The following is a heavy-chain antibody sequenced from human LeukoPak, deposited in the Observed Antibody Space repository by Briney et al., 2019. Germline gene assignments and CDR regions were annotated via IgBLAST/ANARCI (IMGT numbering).Heavy chain of an antibody. J-gene: IGHJ6*02. D-gene: IGHD2-21*01. V-gene: IGHV5-51*01. CDR1: GYSFTNYW. CDR2: IYPGDSDT. CDR3: ARHYGGGEYYYGMDG. Sequence: GESLQISCKGSGYSFTNYWIGWVRQMPGKGLEWMGIIYPGDSDTRYSPSFQGQVTISADKSISTAYLQWSSLKASDTAMHYCARHYGGGEYYYGMDGWGQGTTGTV.